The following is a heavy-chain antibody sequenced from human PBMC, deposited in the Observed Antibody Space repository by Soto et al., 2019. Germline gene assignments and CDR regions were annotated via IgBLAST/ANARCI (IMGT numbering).Heavy chain of an antibody. CDR1: GFTFSVYY. Sequence: QVPLVESGGGLVKPGGSLRLSCAASGFTFSVYYMSWIRQAPGKGLEWVSYISGSGSNIYHADSVKGRFTVSRDNARNSLYLQMNSLRADDTGVYYCARGTGELDYWGQGTLVTVSS. CDR3: ARGTGELDY. D-gene: IGHD3-16*01. V-gene: IGHV3-11*01. J-gene: IGHJ4*02. CDR2: ISGSGSNI.